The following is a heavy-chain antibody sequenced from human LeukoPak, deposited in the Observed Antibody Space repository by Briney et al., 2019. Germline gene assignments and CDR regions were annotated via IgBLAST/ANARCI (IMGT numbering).Heavy chain of an antibody. CDR1: GFTFSNAW. CDR2: IKSKTDGGKT. J-gene: IGHJ4*02. D-gene: IGHD6-25*01. V-gene: IGHV3-15*01. CDR3: TTGFSSGRFDY. Sequence: GGSLRLSCAASGFTFSNAWMSWVRQAPGKGPEWVGRIKSKTDGGKTDYAAPVKGRFTISRDDSKNTLYLQMNSLKTEDTAVYYCTTGFSSGRFDYWGQGTLVTVSS.